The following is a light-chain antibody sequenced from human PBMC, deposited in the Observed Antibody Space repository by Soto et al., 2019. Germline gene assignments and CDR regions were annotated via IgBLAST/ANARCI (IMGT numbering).Light chain of an antibody. J-gene: IGLJ1*01. CDR2: DVS. CDR1: SSDVGGYNY. V-gene: IGLV2-14*01. CDR3: SSYTTSNTRQIV. Sequence: QAVVTQPASVSGSPGQSITISCTGTSSDVGGYNYVSWYQQHPGKAPKFIIYDVSNRPSGVSNRFSGSKSGKTASLTISGLQAEDEADYYCSSYTTSNTRQIVFGTGTKVTVL.